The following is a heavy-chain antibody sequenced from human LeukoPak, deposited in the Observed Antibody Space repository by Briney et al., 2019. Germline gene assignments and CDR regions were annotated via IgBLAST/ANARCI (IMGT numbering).Heavy chain of an antibody. V-gene: IGHV4-39*07. D-gene: IGHD4-11*01. CDR2: IYYSGST. J-gene: IGHJ6*03. CDR1: GGSFNSDAYF. CDR3: ARSGNYRQYSYYIDV. Sequence: KASETLSLTCTVSGGSFNSDAYFWGWIRQTPGEGLEYIGSIYYSGSTNYNPTLQSRVTISLDTSKNQFSLRLHSVTAADTAVYYCARSGNYRQYSYYIDVWGKGTTVIVSS.